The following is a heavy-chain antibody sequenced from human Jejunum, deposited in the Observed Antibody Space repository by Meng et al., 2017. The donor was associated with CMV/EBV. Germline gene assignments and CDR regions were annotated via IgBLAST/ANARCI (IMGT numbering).Heavy chain of an antibody. J-gene: IGHJ4*02. V-gene: IGHV1-2*06. CDR3: VRANLGSADY. CDR1: GYTFTGYY. CDR2: ITPSSGGT. Sequence: QGQLGQFGAEVTKPGASVKVSCTASGYTFTGYYMHWLRQAPGQGLEWVGRITPSSGGTTYAQKFQGRVTMTRDTSISTAYMELSSLRSDDAAIYYCVRANLGSADYWGQGTLVTVSS. D-gene: IGHD7-27*01.